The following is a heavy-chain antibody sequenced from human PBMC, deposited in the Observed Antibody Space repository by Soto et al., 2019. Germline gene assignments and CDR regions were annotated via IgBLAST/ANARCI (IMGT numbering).Heavy chain of an antibody. J-gene: IGHJ5*02. CDR2: MNPNSGNT. V-gene: IGHV1-8*01. CDR3: AGGLQDTIFGVVIIEGNWFDP. Sequence: ASVKVSCKASGYTFTSYDINWVRQATGQGLEWMGWMNPNSGNTGYAQKFQGRVTMTRNTSISTAYMELSSLRSEDTAVYYCAGGLQDTIFGVVIIEGNWFDPWGQGTLVTVSS. CDR1: GYTFTSYD. D-gene: IGHD3-3*01.